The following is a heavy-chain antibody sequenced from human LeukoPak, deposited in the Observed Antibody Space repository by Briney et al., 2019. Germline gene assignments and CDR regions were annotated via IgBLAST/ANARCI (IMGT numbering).Heavy chain of an antibody. V-gene: IGHV3-7*03. CDR2: IKQDGSEK. D-gene: IGHD3-3*01. Sequence: GGSLRLSCAASGFTFSSYWMSWVRQAPGKGLEWVANIKQDGSEKYYVDSVKGRFTISRDNAKNSLYLQMNSLRAEDTAVYYCARDTTTIFGVVIVNYYYYYGMDVWGQGTTVTVSS. J-gene: IGHJ6*02. CDR3: ARDTTTIFGVVIVNYYYYYGMDV. CDR1: GFTFSSYW.